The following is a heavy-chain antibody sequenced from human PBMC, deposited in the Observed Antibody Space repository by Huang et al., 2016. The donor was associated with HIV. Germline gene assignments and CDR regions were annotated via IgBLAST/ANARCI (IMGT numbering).Heavy chain of an antibody. CDR1: GYTFTNYD. Sequence: QVHLVQSGAEVKKPGASVKVSCKASGYTFTNYDINWVRQAPGRGLDWMGWMNPNTGNTGFAQSFQGRVTMTRKTSRTTAYMELTSLTSEDTAVYYCARSAYGDLDYWGLGTLVIVSS. J-gene: IGHJ4*02. D-gene: IGHD4-17*01. CDR2: MNPNTGNT. CDR3: ARSAYGDLDY. V-gene: IGHV1-8*02.